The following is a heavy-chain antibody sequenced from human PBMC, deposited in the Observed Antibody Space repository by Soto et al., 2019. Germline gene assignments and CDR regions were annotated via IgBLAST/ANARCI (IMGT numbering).Heavy chain of an antibody. V-gene: IGHV3-20*04. CDR3: ARDVAVAGTFFAFDI. CDR1: GFTFGDYG. CDR2: INWNGGST. D-gene: IGHD6-19*01. J-gene: IGHJ3*02. Sequence: GGSLRLSCAASGFTFGDYGMSWVRQAPGKGLEWVSGINWNGGSTGYADSVKGRFTISRDNAKNSLYLQMNSLRAEDTALYYCARDVAVAGTFFAFDIWGQGTMVTVSS.